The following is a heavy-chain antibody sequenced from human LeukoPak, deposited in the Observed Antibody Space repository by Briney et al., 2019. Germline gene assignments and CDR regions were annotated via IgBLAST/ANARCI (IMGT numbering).Heavy chain of an antibody. Sequence: GSLRLSCTASGFTFSDYYMSWIRQAPGKGLEWISYISTRGSTIYYADSVKGRFTISRDNAKNSLYLQMNSLRAEDTAVYYCARDGGYRSFDYWGQGTLVTVSS. J-gene: IGHJ4*02. CDR3: ARDGGYRSFDY. CDR1: GFTFSDYY. V-gene: IGHV3-11*04. D-gene: IGHD6-19*01. CDR2: ISTRGSTI.